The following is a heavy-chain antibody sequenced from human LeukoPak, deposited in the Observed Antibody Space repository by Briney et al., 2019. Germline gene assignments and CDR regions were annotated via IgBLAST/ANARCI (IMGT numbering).Heavy chain of an antibody. J-gene: IGHJ6*04. D-gene: IGHD3-10*02. V-gene: IGHV3-74*01. Sequence: GGSLRLSCAASGFTFRRYWMHWVRQAPGKGLVWVSRINSDGGTTSYADSVKGRFTISRDNAKNTLYLQMNSLRAEDTAVYYCAELGITMIGGVWGKGTTVTISS. CDR1: GFTFRRYW. CDR3: AELGITMIGGV. CDR2: INSDGGTT.